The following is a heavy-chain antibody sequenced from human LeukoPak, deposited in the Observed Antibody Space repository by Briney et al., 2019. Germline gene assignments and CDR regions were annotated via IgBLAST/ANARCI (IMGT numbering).Heavy chain of an antibody. CDR1: GFTFSSYG. CDR2: ISPSGSIS. J-gene: IGHJ5*02. D-gene: IGHD3-9*01. Sequence: PGGSLRLSCAASGFTFSSYGINWVRQAPGKGLEWVSGISPSGSISYYADSVKGRFTISRDNSKNTVSLQMNSLRAEDTALYYCARDLDWGAFDAWGQGTLVTVSS. CDR3: ARDLDWGAFDA. V-gene: IGHV3-23*01.